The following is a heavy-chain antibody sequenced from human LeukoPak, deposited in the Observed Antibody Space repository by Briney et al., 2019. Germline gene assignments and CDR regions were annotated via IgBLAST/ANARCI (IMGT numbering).Heavy chain of an antibody. Sequence: SETLSLTCTVSGGSISSNLYYWSWIRQPPGQGLEWIGYIYHSESSYYNPSLKSRIIMTIDTSKNQFSLKLSSVTAADTAVYYCARQPTAPPLIVVPAAIRDWFDPWGQGTLVTVSS. CDR3: ARQPTAPPLIVVPAAIRDWFDP. J-gene: IGHJ5*02. CDR1: GGSISSNLYY. CDR2: IYHSESS. D-gene: IGHD2-2*02. V-gene: IGHV4-39*01.